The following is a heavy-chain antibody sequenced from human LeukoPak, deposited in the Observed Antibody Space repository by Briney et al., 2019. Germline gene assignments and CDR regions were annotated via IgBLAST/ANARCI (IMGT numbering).Heavy chain of an antibody. CDR2: ISGSGVYK. CDR1: GFTFSSFV. CDR3: AKVSCTGGTCSSFDY. J-gene: IGHJ4*02. D-gene: IGHD2-8*02. V-gene: IGHV3-23*01. Sequence: GRSLRLSCAASGFTFSSFVMSWVRQAPGKGLEWVSSISGSGVYKYYTDSVKGRFTISRDNSKNTLYVQMNSLRAEDTAVYYCAKVSCTGGTCSSFDYWGQGTLATVSS.